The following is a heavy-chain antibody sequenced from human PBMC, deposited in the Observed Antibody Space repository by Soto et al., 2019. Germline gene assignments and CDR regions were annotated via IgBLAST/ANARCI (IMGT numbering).Heavy chain of an antibody. D-gene: IGHD3-10*01. CDR2: IYYSGST. CDR3: ARHRGPMVRGVISNWFDP. CDR1: GGSISSSSYY. J-gene: IGHJ5*02. V-gene: IGHV4-39*01. Sequence: QLQLQESGPGLVKTSETLSLTCTVSGGSISSSSYYWGWIRQPPGKGLEWIGSIYYSGSTYYNPSLKSRVTKTVDTSKNQSSLRLSSVTAADTAVYYCARHRGPMVRGVISNWFDPWGQGTLVTVSS.